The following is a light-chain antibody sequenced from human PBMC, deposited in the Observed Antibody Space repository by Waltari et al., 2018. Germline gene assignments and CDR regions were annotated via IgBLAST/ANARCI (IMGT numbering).Light chain of an antibody. J-gene: IGLJ1*01. V-gene: IGLV2-23*02. CDR2: YVT. CDR1: SSDVGSYNH. Sequence: QSALTQPASVSGSPGQSITISCTGTSSDVGSYNHVSWYQQYPGKVPKLLIYYVTKRPSGVSNRVSGFKSGNTASLTISGLQAEDEADYYCCSYAGSSRGVFGTGTKVTV. CDR3: CSYAGSSRGV.